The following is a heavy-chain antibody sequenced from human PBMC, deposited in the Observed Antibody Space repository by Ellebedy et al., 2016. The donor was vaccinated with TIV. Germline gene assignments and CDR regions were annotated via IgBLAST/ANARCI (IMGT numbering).Heavy chain of an antibody. CDR2: ISSSSSYI. V-gene: IGHV3-21*01. CDR3: ARDRVTTVGYSYGLDAFDI. J-gene: IGHJ3*02. D-gene: IGHD5-18*01. CDR1: GFTFSSYT. Sequence: GESLKISCAASGFTFSSYTMNWVRQAPGKGLEWVSSISSSSSYIYYADSVKGRFTISRDNAKNSLYLQMNSLRAEDTAVYYRARDRVTTVGYSYGLDAFDIWGQGTMVTVSS.